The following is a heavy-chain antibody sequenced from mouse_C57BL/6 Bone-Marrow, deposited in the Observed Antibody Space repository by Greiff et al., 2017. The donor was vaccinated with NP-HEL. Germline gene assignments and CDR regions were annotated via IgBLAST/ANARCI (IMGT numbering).Heavy chain of an antibody. J-gene: IGHJ2*01. CDR1: GYTFTDYY. V-gene: IGHV1-26*01. CDR3: AREGGYDYGADY. D-gene: IGHD2-4*01. Sequence: EVQLQQSGPELVKPGASVKISCKASGYTFTDYYMNWVKQSHGKSLEWIGDINPTNGGTSYKQKFKGKATLTVDKSSSTAYMELRSLTSEDSAVYYCAREGGYDYGADYWGQGTTLTVSS. CDR2: INPTNGGT.